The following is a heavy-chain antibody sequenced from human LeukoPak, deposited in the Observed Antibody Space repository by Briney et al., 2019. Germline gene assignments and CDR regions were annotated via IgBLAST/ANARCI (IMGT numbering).Heavy chain of an antibody. CDR2: IYTSGST. V-gene: IGHV4-4*07. D-gene: IGHD2-2*01. CDR1: GGSITSYY. Sequence: SETLSLTCTVSGGSITSYYWSWIRQPAGKGLEWIGRIYTSGSTNYNPSLKRRVTMSVDTSKNQFSLKLSSVTAADTAVYYCSSTRFKYYFDYWGQGTLVTVSS. CDR3: SSTRFKYYFDY. J-gene: IGHJ4*02.